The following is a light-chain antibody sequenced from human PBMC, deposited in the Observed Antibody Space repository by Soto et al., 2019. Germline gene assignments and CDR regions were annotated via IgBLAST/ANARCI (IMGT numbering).Light chain of an antibody. V-gene: IGLV2-11*01. J-gene: IGLJ3*02. CDR3: SSYAGSYTWV. Sequence: QSALTQPRSVSGSPGQSVAISCTGTSSDVGGYDFVSWYQQHPGKAPKLMIVDVSQRPSGVPDRFSGSKSGNTASLTVSGLQAEDEAHYYCSSYAGSYTWVFGGGTKVTVL. CDR1: SSDVGGYDF. CDR2: DVS.